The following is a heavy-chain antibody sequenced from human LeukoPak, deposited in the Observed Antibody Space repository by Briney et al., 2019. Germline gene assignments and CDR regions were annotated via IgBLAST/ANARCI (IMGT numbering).Heavy chain of an antibody. CDR2: INHSGST. D-gene: IGHD5-18*01. J-gene: IGHJ2*01. Sequence: SETLSLTCAVYGGSFSGYYWSWIRQPPGKGLEWIGEINHSGSTNYNPSLKSRVTISVDTSKNQFSLKLSSVTAADTAVYYCARGLWIRSWYFDLWGRGTLVTVSS. V-gene: IGHV4-34*01. CDR3: ARGLWIRSWYFDL. CDR1: GGSFSGYY.